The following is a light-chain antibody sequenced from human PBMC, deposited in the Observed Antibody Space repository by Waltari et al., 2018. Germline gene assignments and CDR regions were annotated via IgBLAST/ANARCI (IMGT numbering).Light chain of an antibody. Sequence: DVVMTQSPLSLPVTLGQPASISCRSSQDLVHRDVNTYLTWFQQRPGQSPRRLIYKVSNRDSGVPDRFSGIGSGTDFTLKISRVEAEDVGVYYCMQGTHWPPWTFGQGTKVEIK. V-gene: IGKV2-30*02. CDR1: QDLVHRDVNTY. CDR2: KVS. J-gene: IGKJ1*01. CDR3: MQGTHWPPWT.